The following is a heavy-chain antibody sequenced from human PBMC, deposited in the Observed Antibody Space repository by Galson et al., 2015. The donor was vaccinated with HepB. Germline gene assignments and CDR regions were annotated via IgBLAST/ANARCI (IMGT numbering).Heavy chain of an antibody. V-gene: IGHV6-1*01. J-gene: IGHJ4*02. D-gene: IGHD3-10*01. CDR2: TYYRSKWYN. CDR3: ARVVWFGELLEGVDY. CDR1: GDSVSSNSAA. Sequence: CAISGDSVSSNSAAWNWIRQSPSRGLEWLGRTYYRSKWYNDYAVSVKSRITINPDTSKNQFSLQLNSVTPEDTAVYYCARVVWFGELLEGVDYWGQGTLVTVSS.